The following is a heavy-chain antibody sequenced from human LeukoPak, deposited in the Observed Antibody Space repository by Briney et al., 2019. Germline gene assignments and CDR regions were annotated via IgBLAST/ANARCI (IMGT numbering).Heavy chain of an antibody. CDR2: IIPIFGTA. Sequence: SVKVSCKASGGTFSSYAISWVRQAPGQGLEWMGGIIPIFGTANYAQKFQGRVTITRNTSISIAYMELSSLRSEDTAVYYCARADSNYVSLDYWGREPWSPSPQ. J-gene: IGHJ4*02. D-gene: IGHD4-11*01. CDR3: ARADSNYVSLDY. V-gene: IGHV1-69*05. CDR1: GGTFSSYA.